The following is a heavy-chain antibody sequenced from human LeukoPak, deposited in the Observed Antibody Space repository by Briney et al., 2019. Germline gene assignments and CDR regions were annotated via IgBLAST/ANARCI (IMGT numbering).Heavy chain of an antibody. D-gene: IGHD4-17*01. CDR1: GYIFSDYA. CDR2: INADNGKT. J-gene: IGHJ4*02. Sequence: GASVKVSCKASGYIFSDYAIQWVRQAPGQGLEWMGWINADNGKTKYSQKFQGRVTITRDTSASTAYMELSGLRSEDTAVYYCARARWTSTVTTYYLDYWGQGTLVTVSS. V-gene: IGHV1-3*01. CDR3: ARARWTSTVTTYYLDY.